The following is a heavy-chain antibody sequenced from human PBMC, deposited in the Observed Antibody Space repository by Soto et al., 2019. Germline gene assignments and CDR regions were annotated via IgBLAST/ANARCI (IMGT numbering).Heavy chain of an antibody. CDR2: IYPGDPDT. D-gene: IGHD6-13*01. J-gene: IGHJ6*02. CDR3: ARHGAGTYYYYYMDV. V-gene: IGHV5-51*01. Sequence: KISCKGSGYSFTSYWIGWVRQMPGKGLEWMGIIYPGDPDTRYSPSFQGQVTISADKSISTAYLQWSSLKASDTAMYYCARHGAGTYYYYYMDVWGQGTTVTVSS. CDR1: GYSFTSYW.